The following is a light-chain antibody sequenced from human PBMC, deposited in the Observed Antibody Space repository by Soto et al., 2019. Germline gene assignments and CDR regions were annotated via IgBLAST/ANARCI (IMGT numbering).Light chain of an antibody. CDR2: GAS. CDR1: QSVSGNS. CDR3: QQYGTSPRT. Sequence: EIVLTQFPGTLSLSPGERATLSCRASQSVSGNSVTWYQQKGGQAPRLLIYGASSRATGIPDRFSGSGSGTDFTLTISRLEPADSAVYYCQQYGTSPRTFGLGTRLEIK. V-gene: IGKV3-20*01. J-gene: IGKJ5*01.